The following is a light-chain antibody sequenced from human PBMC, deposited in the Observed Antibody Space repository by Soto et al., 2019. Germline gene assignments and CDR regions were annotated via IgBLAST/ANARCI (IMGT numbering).Light chain of an antibody. Sequence: DIQMTQSPSSLSASVGDRITITCRASQSISNYLSWYQQKPGTAPKLLVHGASSLQSGVPSRFSGSGSGTDFTLTINSLQPEDFATYYCQQGYDTPRTFGQGTKVEIK. CDR3: QQGYDTPRT. CDR2: GAS. J-gene: IGKJ1*01. V-gene: IGKV1-39*01. CDR1: QSISNY.